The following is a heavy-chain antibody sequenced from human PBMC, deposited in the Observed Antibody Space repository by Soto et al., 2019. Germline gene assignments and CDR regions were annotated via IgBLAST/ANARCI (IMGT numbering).Heavy chain of an antibody. CDR3: ALIGHQLTGTKLRHC. D-gene: IGHD2-2*01. Sequence: EVQLLESGGDLVQPGGSLRLSCAASGFTFSSYAMSWVRQAPGKGLEWVSGISASGGSTYYVDSVKGRFTISRDNSKNTLHLQINSLSAEDTALYYCALIGHQLTGTKLRHCWGQGTLVAVSS. J-gene: IGHJ4*02. V-gene: IGHV3-23*01. CDR2: ISASGGST. CDR1: GFTFSSYA.